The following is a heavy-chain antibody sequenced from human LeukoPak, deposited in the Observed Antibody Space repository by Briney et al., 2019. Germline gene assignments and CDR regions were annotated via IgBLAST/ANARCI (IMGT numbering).Heavy chain of an antibody. CDR1: GGTFSSYA. CDR2: IIPIFGTA. D-gene: IGHD5-24*01. V-gene: IGHV1-69*05. J-gene: IGHJ4*02. Sequence: GSSVKVSCKASGGTFSSYAISWVRQAPGQGLEWMGRIIPIFGTANYAQKFQGRVTITTDESTNTAYIELSSLRSEDTAVYYCAGMDGYRADYWGQGTLVTVSS. CDR3: AGMDGYRADY.